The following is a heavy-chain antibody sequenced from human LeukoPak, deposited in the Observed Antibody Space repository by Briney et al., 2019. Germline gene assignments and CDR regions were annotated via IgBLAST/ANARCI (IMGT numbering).Heavy chain of an antibody. Sequence: PGGSLRLSCAASGFTVSSNYMSWVRQAPGKGLEWVSLIYSGGTTYYADSVKGRFTISRDNSNTTLYLQMDSLRAEDTAVYYCARALGDYWGQGTLVTVSS. CDR1: GFTVSSNY. CDR2: IYSGGTT. J-gene: IGHJ4*02. D-gene: IGHD3-16*01. V-gene: IGHV3-66*01. CDR3: ARALGDY.